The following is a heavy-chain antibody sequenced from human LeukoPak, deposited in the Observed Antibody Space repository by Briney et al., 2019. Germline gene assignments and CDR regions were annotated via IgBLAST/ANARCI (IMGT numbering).Heavy chain of an antibody. CDR1: GCTFDDYA. Sequence: GGSLRLSCAASGCTFDDYAMHWVRQAPGKGLEWVSGISWNSGRIGCADSAKGRFTISRNYAKNSLYLQMSSLRAKDAALYYCAKDRGSGWLDDWGQGTLVTVSS. D-gene: IGHD6-19*01. V-gene: IGHV3-9*01. J-gene: IGHJ4*02. CDR3: AKDRGSGWLDD. CDR2: ISWNSGRI.